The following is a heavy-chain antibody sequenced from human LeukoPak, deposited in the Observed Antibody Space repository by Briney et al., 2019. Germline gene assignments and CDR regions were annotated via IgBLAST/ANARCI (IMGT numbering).Heavy chain of an antibody. V-gene: IGHV3-30*03. J-gene: IGHJ4*02. CDR3: ATGIAVAGTDVDC. D-gene: IGHD6-19*01. CDR1: GFTFTTYG. CDR2: ITYDGYYK. Sequence: GGSLRLSCAASGFTFTTYGLHWVRQAPGKGLEWVALITYDGYYKYYSDSVKGRFTISSDTSKNTMYLQMNSLRAEDTAIYYCATGIAVAGTDVDCWGQGTLVTVSS.